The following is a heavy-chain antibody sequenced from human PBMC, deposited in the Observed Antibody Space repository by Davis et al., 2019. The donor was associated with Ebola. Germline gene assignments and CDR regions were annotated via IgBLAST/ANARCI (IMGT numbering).Heavy chain of an antibody. CDR3: ARRVRSGDPGMDV. CDR2: FYPADSST. D-gene: IGHD6-19*01. CDR1: GYSFSNYW. J-gene: IGHJ6*02. Sequence: GESLKISCKGSGYSFSNYWIAWVRQMPGKGLEWMGSFYPADSSTRYSPSFQGQVTISADKSISTAYLQWSSLEASDTAMYFCARRVRSGDPGMDVWGQGTTVTVSS. V-gene: IGHV5-51*01.